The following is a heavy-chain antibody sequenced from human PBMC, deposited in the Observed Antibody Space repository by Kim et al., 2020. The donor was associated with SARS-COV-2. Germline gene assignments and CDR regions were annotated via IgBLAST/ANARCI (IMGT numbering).Heavy chain of an antibody. CDR2: ISSSSSTI. CDR3: ARDRAYMYSSSQYYYYGMDV. V-gene: IGHV3-48*02. D-gene: IGHD6-6*01. Sequence: GGSLRLSCAASGFTFSSYSMNWVRQAPGKGLEWVSYISSSSSTIYYADSVKGRFTISRDNAKNSLYLQMNSLRDEDTAVYYCARDRAYMYSSSQYYYYGMDVWGQGTTVTVSS. CDR1: GFTFSSYS. J-gene: IGHJ6*02.